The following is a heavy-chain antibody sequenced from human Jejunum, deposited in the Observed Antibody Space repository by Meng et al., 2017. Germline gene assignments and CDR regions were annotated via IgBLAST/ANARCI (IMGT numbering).Heavy chain of an antibody. CDR2: IDHRGSP. Sequence: QLQLRVTGPGLVKPSGNLSLIGTVSGDSITTNTYWSWVRQSPEKGLEWIGQIDHRGSPYYNPSLKSRVTMSVDKSKSQVSLQLTSVTAADTAVYYCAKHGGYYQHYWGQGTLVTVSS. J-gene: IGHJ4*02. D-gene: IGHD3-22*01. CDR3: AKHGGYYQHY. V-gene: IGHV4-4*02. CDR1: GDSITTNTY.